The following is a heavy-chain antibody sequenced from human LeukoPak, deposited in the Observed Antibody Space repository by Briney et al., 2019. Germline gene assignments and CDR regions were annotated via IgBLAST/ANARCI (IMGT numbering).Heavy chain of an antibody. V-gene: IGHV3-48*03. D-gene: IGHD2-21*02. CDR3: ARGLAYCGGDCYRAFDI. Sequence: GGSLRLSCAASGFTFSSYEMNWVRQAPGKGLEWISYISTSGSTIYYADSMKGRFTISRDNAKNSLYLQMNSLRDEDTAVYYCARGLAYCGGDCYRAFDIWGQGTMVTVSS. CDR2: ISTSGSTI. J-gene: IGHJ3*02. CDR1: GFTFSSYE.